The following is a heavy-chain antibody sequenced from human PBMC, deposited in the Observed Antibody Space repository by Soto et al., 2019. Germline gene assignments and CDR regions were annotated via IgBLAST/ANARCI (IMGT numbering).Heavy chain of an antibody. CDR1: GGSISSYY. CDR2: IYYSGST. D-gene: IGHD3-9*01. CDR3: ARHYDILTGEVAFDY. J-gene: IGHJ4*02. Sequence: SETLSLTCTVSGGSISSYYWSWIRQPPGKGLEWIGYIYYSGSTNYNPSLKSRVTISVDTSKNQFSLKLSSVTAADTAVYYCARHYDILTGEVAFDYWGQGTLVTVSS. V-gene: IGHV4-59*08.